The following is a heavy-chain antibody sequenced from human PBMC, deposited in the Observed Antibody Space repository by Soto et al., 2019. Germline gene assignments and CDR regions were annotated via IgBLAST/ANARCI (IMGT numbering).Heavy chain of an antibody. CDR1: GGSISSYY. CDR3: ARRNGENFDS. J-gene: IGHJ4*02. CDR2: IYYSGST. V-gene: IGHV4-59*08. D-gene: IGHD2-8*01. Sequence: SETLSLTCTVSGGSISSYYWSWIRQPPGKGLEWIGYIYYSGSTNYNPSLKSRVTISVDTSKNQFSLRLSSVTAADTAGYYCARRNGENFDSGGPGTLDTVSP.